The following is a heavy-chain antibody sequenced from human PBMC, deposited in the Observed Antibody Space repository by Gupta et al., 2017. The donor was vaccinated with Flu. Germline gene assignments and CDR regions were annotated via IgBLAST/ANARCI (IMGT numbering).Heavy chain of an antibody. J-gene: IGHJ6*02. CDR3: ARETPPPYNWNDGGYYGMDV. CDR2: IWYDGSNK. Sequence: QVQLVESGGGGVQPGRSLRLSCAESGFTVSRYGMHWVRQAPGKGLEWVAVIWYDGSNKYYADSVKGRFTISRDNSKNTLYLQMNSLRAEDTAVYYCARETPPPYNWNDGGYYGMDVWGQGTTVTVSS. CDR1: GFTVSRYG. V-gene: IGHV3-33*01. D-gene: IGHD1-1*01.